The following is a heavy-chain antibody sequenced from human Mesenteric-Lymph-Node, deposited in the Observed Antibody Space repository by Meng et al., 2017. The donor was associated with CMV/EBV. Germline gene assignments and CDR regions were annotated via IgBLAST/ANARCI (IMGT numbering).Heavy chain of an antibody. V-gene: IGHV5-51*01. CDR3: ARQKDYYGSGQD. Sequence: CKGSRYSFTSYWIGWVRQMPGKGLEWMGIIYPGDSDTRYSPSFQGQATISADKSISTAYLQWSSLKASDTAMYYCARQKDYYGSGQDWGQGTLVTVSS. J-gene: IGHJ4*02. CDR2: IYPGDSDT. CDR1: RYSFTSYW. D-gene: IGHD3-10*01.